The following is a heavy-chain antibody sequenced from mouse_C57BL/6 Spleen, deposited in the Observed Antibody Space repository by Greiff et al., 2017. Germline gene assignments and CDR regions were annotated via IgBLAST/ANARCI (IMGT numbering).Heavy chain of an antibody. J-gene: IGHJ1*03. D-gene: IGHD3-3*01. Sequence: EVQLQPSGPELVKPGASVKMSCKASGYTFTDYNMHWVKQSHGKSLEWIGYINPNNGGTSYNQKFKGKATLTVNKSSSTAYMERRSLTSEDSAVYYCAKEGRDWYFDVWGTGTTVTVSS. CDR2: INPNNGGT. CDR1: GYTFTDYN. CDR3: AKEGRDWYFDV. V-gene: IGHV1-22*01.